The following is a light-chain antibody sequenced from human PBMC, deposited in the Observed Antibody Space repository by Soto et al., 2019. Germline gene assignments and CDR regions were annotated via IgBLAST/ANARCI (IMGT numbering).Light chain of an antibody. J-gene: IGKJ1*01. V-gene: IGKV1-5*01. CDR1: QSISTW. CDR2: DAF. CDR3: QQYNSFWT. Sequence: DIQMTQSPSTLSASVGDRVTITCRASQSISTWLAWYQQKPGKAPKLLIYDAFYLERGVPSRFSGSGSGTEFTLSISSLQLDYLATYYCQQYNSFWTFGQGTKVEI.